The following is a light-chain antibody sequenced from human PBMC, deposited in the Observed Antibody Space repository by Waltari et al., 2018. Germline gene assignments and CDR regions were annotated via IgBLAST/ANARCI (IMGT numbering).Light chain of an antibody. J-gene: IGKJ1*01. Sequence: DIVMTQSPLSLPVTPGEPASISCRSSQSLLHSNGYNYLDWYLQKPGQCPRLLIYLGSNRASGVPGRFSGSGSGTEFTLKISRVEAEDVGVYYCMQALQTPRTFGQGTKVEIK. CDR1: QSLLHSNGYNY. V-gene: IGKV2-28*01. CDR2: LGS. CDR3: MQALQTPRT.